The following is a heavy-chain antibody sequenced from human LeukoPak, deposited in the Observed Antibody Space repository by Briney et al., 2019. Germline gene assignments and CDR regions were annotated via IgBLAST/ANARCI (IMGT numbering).Heavy chain of an antibody. CDR2: INHSGST. CDR1: GGSFSGYY. J-gene: IGHJ6*03. CDR3: ARGDCSGGSCYWTYYYYYMDV. Sequence: SETLSLTCAVYGGSFSGYYWSWIRQPPGKGLEWIGGINHSGSTNYNPSLKSRVTISVDTSKNQFSLKLSSVTAADTAVYYCARGDCSGGSCYWTYYYYYMDVWGKGTTVTVSS. D-gene: IGHD2-15*01. V-gene: IGHV4-34*01.